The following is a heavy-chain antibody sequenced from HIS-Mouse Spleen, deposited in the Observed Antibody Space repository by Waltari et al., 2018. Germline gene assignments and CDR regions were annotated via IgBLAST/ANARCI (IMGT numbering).Heavy chain of an antibody. CDR3: ARELGYGVTTGNWFDP. V-gene: IGHV4-38-2*02. D-gene: IGHD4-4*01. Sequence: QVQLQESGPGLVKPSETLSLTCTVSGYSISSGYYWGWIRQPPGKGLEWIGSIDHSGGTYYNPSLKSRVTISVETSKNQFSLKLSSVTAADTAVYYCARELGYGVTTGNWFDPWGQGTLVTVSS. J-gene: IGHJ5*02. CDR2: IDHSGGT. CDR1: GYSISSGYY.